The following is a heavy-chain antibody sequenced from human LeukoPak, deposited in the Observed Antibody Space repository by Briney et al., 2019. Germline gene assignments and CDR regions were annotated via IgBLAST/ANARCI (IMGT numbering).Heavy chain of an antibody. J-gene: IGHJ6*02. CDR3: ARDAQDIVVVPAAMPHYYYYGMDV. CDR2: INPNSGGT. V-gene: IGHV1-2*02. Sequence: WASVKVSCKASGYTFTGYYMHWVRQAPGQGLEWMGWINPNSGGTNYAQKFQGRVTMTRDTSMSTAYMELSRLRSDDTAVYYCARDAQDIVVVPAAMPHYYYYGMDVWGQGTTVTVSS. CDR1: GYTFTGYY. D-gene: IGHD2-2*01.